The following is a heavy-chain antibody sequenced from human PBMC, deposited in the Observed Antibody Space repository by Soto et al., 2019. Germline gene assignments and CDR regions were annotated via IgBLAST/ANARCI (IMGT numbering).Heavy chain of an antibody. D-gene: IGHD3-22*01. CDR1: GFTFDDYA. CDR3: AKDFGVMRQWLPTGVDY. CDR2: ISWNSGSI. Sequence: EVQLVESGGGLVQPGRSLRLSCAASGFTFDDYAMHWVRQAPGKSLEWVSGISWNSGSIGYADSVNGRFTISRDNAKNSLYLQMNSLRAEDTALYYCAKDFGVMRQWLPTGVDYWCQGTWSPSPQ. V-gene: IGHV3-9*01. J-gene: IGHJ4*02.